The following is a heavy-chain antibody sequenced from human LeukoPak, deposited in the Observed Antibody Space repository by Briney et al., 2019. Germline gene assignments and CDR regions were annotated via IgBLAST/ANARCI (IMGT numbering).Heavy chain of an antibody. CDR2: ISGGGGGT. CDR3: AKAPSFMPYDSSGYFDY. D-gene: IGHD3-22*01. Sequence: PGGSLRLSCAASGFTFSSYAMCWVRQAPGKGLEWIAAISGGGGGTYYADSVKGRFTISRDISKNTVYLQMNSLRAEDTAVYYCAKAPSFMPYDSSGYFDYWGQGTLVTVSS. CDR1: GFTFSSYA. V-gene: IGHV3-23*01. J-gene: IGHJ4*02.